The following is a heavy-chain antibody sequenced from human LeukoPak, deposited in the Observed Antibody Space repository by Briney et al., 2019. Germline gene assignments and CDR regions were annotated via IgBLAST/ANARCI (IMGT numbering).Heavy chain of an antibody. J-gene: IGHJ4*02. CDR1: GGTFSSYA. CDR2: IIPIFGTA. V-gene: IGHV1-69*13. Sequence: SVKVSCKASGGTFSSYAISWVRQAPGQGLEWMGGIIPIFGTANYAQKFQGSVTITADESTSTAYMELSSLRSEDTAVYYCARDRRNYYDSSGYYYTLDYWGQGTLVTVSS. CDR3: ARDRRNYYDSSGYYYTLDY. D-gene: IGHD3-22*01.